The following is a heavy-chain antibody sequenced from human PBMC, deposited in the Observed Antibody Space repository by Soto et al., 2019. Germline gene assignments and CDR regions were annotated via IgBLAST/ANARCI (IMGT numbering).Heavy chain of an antibody. CDR1: GFTFLKYG. CDR3: ARAATSSYYFWFDP. CDR2: ISQDGSEK. J-gene: IGHJ5*02. V-gene: IGHV3-7*03. D-gene: IGHD3-3*01. Sequence: GSLILACLASGFTFLKYGMGWIRPATGKGLEWVANISQDGSEKSYADAVKGRFTISRDNARDSILLQINNLRAEDTALYYCARAATSSYYFWFDPCGRGTLVTVSS.